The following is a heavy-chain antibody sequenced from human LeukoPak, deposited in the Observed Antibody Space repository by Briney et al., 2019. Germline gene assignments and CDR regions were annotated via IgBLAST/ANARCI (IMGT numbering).Heavy chain of an antibody. J-gene: IGHJ1*01. D-gene: IGHD5-24*01. V-gene: IGHV3-30-3*01. CDR1: GFTFSSYA. CDR2: ISYDGSNK. Sequence: PGRSLRLSCAASGFTFSSYAMHWVRQAPGKGLEWVAVISYDGSNKYYADSVKGRFTISRDNSKNTLYLQMNSLRAEDTAVYYCARDRRQMAHFLAEYFQHWGQGTLVTVSS. CDR3: ARDRRQMAHFLAEYFQH.